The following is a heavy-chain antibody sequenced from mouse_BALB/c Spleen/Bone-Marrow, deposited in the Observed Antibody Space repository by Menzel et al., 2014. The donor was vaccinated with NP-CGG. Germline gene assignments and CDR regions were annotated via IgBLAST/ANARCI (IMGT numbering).Heavy chain of an antibody. CDR3: SRQYYSTPYYAMDY. CDR2: INPSNGGT. J-gene: IGHJ4*01. CDR1: GYTFTNYY. D-gene: IGHD1-1*01. Sequence: QVQLKQSGAELVKPGASVKLSCKASGYTFTNYYIYWVKQRPGQGLEWIGGINPSNGGTKFNEKFKNKATLTIDKSSSTAYIQLSSLTSEDSAVYYCSRQYYSTPYYAMDYWGQGTSVTVSS. V-gene: IGHV1S81*02.